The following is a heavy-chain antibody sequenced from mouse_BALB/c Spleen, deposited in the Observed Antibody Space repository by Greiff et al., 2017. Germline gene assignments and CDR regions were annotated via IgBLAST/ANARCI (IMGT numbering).Heavy chain of an antibody. V-gene: IGHV1S22*01. J-gene: IGHJ2*01. Sequence: LQQPGSELVRPGASVKLSCKASGYTFTSYWMHWVKQRHGQGLEWIGNIYPGSGSTNYDEKFKSKGTLTVDTSSSTAYMHLSSLTSEDSAVYYCTRTYYRYDEYYFDYWGQGTTLTVSS. CDR2: IYPGSGST. CDR1: GYTFTSYW. CDR3: TRTYYRYDEYYFDY. D-gene: IGHD2-14*01.